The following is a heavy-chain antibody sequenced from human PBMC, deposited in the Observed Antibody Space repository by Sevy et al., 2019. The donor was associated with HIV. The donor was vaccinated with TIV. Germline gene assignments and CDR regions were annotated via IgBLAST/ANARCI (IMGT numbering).Heavy chain of an antibody. V-gene: IGHV3-30*18. CDR2: ISYDGSNK. D-gene: IGHD4-17*01. CDR1: GFTFSSYG. J-gene: IGHJ4*02. Sequence: GGSLRLSCAASGFTFSSYGMHWVRQAPGKGLEWVAVISYDGSNKYYADSVKGRFTISRDNSKNTLYLQMNSLRAEDTAVYYCAKPNGDYSPFDYWGQGTLVTVSS. CDR3: AKPNGDYSPFDY.